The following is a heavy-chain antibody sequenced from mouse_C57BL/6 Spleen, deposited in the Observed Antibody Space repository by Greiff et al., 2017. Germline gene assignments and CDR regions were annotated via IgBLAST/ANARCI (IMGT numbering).Heavy chain of an antibody. V-gene: IGHV1-18*01. Sequence: VQLQQSGPELVKPGASVKIPCTASGYTFTDYNMDWVKQSHGKSLEWIGDINPNNGGTIYNQKFKGKATLTVDKSSSTAYMELRSLTSEDTAVYYCARRGNYYGSSYAMDYWGQGTSVTVSS. D-gene: IGHD1-1*01. CDR3: ARRGNYYGSSYAMDY. J-gene: IGHJ4*01. CDR1: GYTFTDYN. CDR2: INPNNGGT.